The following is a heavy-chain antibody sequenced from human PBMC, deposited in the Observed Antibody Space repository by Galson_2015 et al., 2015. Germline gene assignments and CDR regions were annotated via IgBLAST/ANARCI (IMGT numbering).Heavy chain of an antibody. CDR3: ARDEGGALYYDSSGFTRY. J-gene: IGHJ4*02. CDR2: VGDDGGAK. CDR1: GFTFTNYG. D-gene: IGHD3-22*01. V-gene: IGHV3-30*03. Sequence: SLRLSCAASGFTFTNYGMHWVRQAPGKGLEWVAVVGDDGGAKVYADSVKGRFTISRDNSKNTLYLQMNSLRAEDTAVYYCARDEGGALYYDSSGFTRYWGQGTLVTVSS.